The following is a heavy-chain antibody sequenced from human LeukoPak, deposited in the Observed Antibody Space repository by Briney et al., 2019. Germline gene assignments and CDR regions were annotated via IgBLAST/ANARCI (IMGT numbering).Heavy chain of an antibody. CDR3: AHPIAATGSFDY. J-gene: IGHJ4*02. CDR2: ISAYNGNT. CDR1: GYTFTSYG. D-gene: IGHD6-13*01. V-gene: IGHV1-18*01. Sequence: AAVTLSCKASGYTFTSYGISWVREAPGQGLEWRGWISAYNGNTNYAQQLQRRVTMTTDTSTSTAYMELRSLSSDDTAGYYGAHPIAATGSFDYWGQGTLVTASS.